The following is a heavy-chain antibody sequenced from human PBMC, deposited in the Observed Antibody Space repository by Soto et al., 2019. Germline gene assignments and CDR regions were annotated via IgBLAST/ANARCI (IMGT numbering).Heavy chain of an antibody. J-gene: IGHJ6*02. V-gene: IGHV3-33*01. D-gene: IGHD6-13*01. CDR1: GFTFSNYG. Sequence: QVQGVESGGGVVQPGRSLRLSCAASGFTFSNYGMHWVRQAPGKGLEWVAATWYDGTNKYYVDSVKGRFTISRDNSKKTLYLQMDSLRAEYTGVYYCARDRVGVAVGGDFAMDVWGQGTTVTVSS. CDR3: ARDRVGVAVGGDFAMDV. CDR2: TWYDGTNK.